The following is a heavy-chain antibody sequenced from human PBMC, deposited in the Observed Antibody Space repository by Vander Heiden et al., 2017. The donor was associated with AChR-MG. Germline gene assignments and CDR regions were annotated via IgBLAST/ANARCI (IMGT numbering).Heavy chain of an antibody. CDR3: ARVNRVPAIDPGVPYSSSPSDWFDP. J-gene: IGHJ5*02. V-gene: IGHV4-31*03. CDR2: IYYSGST. Sequence: QVQLQESGPGLVKPSQTLSLTCTVSGGSISSGGYYWSWIRQHPGKGLEWIGYIYYSGSTYYNPSLKSRVTISVDTSKNQFSLKLSSVTAADTAVYYCARVNRVPAIDPGVPYSSSPSDWFDPWGQGTLVTVSS. CDR1: GGSISSGGYY. D-gene: IGHD6-13*01.